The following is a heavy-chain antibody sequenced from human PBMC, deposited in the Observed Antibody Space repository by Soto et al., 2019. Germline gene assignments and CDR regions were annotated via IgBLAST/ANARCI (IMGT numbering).Heavy chain of an antibody. D-gene: IGHD5-18*01. V-gene: IGHV4-4*02. CDR2: INHSGST. J-gene: IGHJ4*02. CDR1: GGSIISNNW. CDR3: ARALMPAPGGDTH. Sequence: SETLSLTCAVSGGSIISNNWWIWVRQPPGKGLEWIGEINHSGSTNYNPSLKSRVSILVDTSKNQFSLKLSSVTAADTAVYYCARALMPAPGGDTHWGQGTLVTVSS.